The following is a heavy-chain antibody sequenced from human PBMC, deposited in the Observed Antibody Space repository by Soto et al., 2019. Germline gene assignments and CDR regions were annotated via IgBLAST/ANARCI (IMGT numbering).Heavy chain of an antibody. CDR2: INSDNSTT. Sequence: ESGGGLVQPGGSLRLSCAASGFTFSSYSMNWVRQAPGKGLEWVSYINSDNSTTYYGNSVKGRFTISRDNAKNSLYLQMNSLRAEDTAVYYCARHPVATYRFYFDYWGQGTLVTVSS. CDR3: ARHPVATYRFYFDY. V-gene: IGHV3-48*01. CDR1: GFTFSSYS. D-gene: IGHD5-12*01. J-gene: IGHJ4*02.